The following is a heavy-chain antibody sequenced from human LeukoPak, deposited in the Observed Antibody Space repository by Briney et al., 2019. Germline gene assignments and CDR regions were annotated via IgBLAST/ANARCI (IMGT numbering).Heavy chain of an antibody. CDR2: IYSDNT. D-gene: IGHD3-16*01. Sequence: PGGSLRLSCTVSGFTVSSNSMSWVRQAPGKGLEWVSFIYSDNTHYSDSVKGRFTISRDNAKNSLYLQMNSLRAEDTAVYYCARDLLSGEPSWGQGTLVTVSS. CDR3: ARDLLSGEPS. V-gene: IGHV3-53*01. CDR1: GFTVSSNS. J-gene: IGHJ4*02.